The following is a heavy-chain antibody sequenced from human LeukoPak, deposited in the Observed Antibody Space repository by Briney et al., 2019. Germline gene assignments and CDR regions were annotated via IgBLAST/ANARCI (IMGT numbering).Heavy chain of an antibody. J-gene: IGHJ6*03. CDR3: ARQGQSDLSFYYYIDV. CDR2: IYRNGDT. V-gene: IGHV4-38-2*02. CDR1: DYSITIDYY. Sequence: SETLSLTCIVSDYSITIDYYWGCIRQPPREWPRWIVNIYRNGDTYYTPSLKSRVTMSVDTSENQFSLKLSSVTAADTAVYYCARQGQSDLSFYYYIDVWGKGTTVTISS. D-gene: IGHD3-16*02.